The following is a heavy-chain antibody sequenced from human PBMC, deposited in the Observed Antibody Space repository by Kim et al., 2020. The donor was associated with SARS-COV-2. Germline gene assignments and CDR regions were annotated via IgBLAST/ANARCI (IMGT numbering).Heavy chain of an antibody. Sequence: SVKVSCKASGGTFSSYAISWVRQAPGQGLEWMGGIIPIFGTANYAQKFQGRVTITADESTSTAYMELSSLRSEDTAVYYCARDLKEDYYGSGSLPIGNVWGQGTTVTVSS. CDR2: IIPIFGTA. CDR3: ARDLKEDYYGSGSLPIGNV. V-gene: IGHV1-69*13. CDR1: GGTFSSYA. D-gene: IGHD3-10*01. J-gene: IGHJ6*02.